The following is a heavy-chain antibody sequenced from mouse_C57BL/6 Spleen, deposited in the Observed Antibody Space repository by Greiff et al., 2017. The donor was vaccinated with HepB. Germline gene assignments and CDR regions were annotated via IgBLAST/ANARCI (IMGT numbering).Heavy chain of an antibody. D-gene: IGHD4-1*01. CDR3: TAELAGYFDY. J-gene: IGHJ2*01. V-gene: IGHV6-3*01. CDR2: IRLKSDNYAT. Sequence: EVKLQESGGGLVQPGGSMKLSCVASGFTFSNYWMNWVRQSPEKGLEWVAQIRLKSDNYATHYAESVKGRFTISRDDSKNSVYLQMNNLRAEDTGIYYCTAELAGYFDYWGQGTTLTVSS. CDR1: GFTFSNYW.